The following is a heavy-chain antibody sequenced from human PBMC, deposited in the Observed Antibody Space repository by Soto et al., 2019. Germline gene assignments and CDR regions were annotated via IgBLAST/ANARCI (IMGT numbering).Heavy chain of an antibody. J-gene: IGHJ6*02. CDR2: INAGNGNT. CDR3: ARDALAVAGYYYYYGMDV. Sequence: ASVKVSCKASGYTFTSYAMHWVRQAPGQRLEWMGWINAGNGNTKYSQKFQGRVTITRDTSASTAYMELSSLRSEDTAVYYCARDALAVAGYYYYYGMDVWGQGTTVTVSS. CDR1: GYTFTSYA. D-gene: IGHD6-19*01. V-gene: IGHV1-3*01.